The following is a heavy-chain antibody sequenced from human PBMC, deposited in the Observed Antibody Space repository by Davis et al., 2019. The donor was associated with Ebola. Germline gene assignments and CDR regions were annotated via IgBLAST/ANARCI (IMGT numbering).Heavy chain of an antibody. Sequence: PSETLSLTCTVSGGSISSGSYYWSWIRQPPGKGLEWIGYIYYSGSTNYNPSLKSRVTISVDTSKNQFSLNVSTVTAADTAVYYCADGPTYYYMDVWGKGTTVTVSS. J-gene: IGHJ6*03. CDR2: IYYSGST. V-gene: IGHV4-61*01. CDR3: ADGPTYYYMDV. CDR1: GGSISSGSYY.